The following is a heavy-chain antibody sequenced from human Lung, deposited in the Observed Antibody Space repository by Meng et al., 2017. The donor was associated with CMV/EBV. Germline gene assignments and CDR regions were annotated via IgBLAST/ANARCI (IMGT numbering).Heavy chain of an antibody. Sequence: SXAASGFTFSSYAMHWVRQAPGKGLEWVAVISYDGSNKYYADSVKGRFTISRDNSKNTLYLQMNSLRAEDTAVYYCARGSITGTTYYYYYGMDVXGQGXTVTVSS. CDR1: GFTFSSYA. CDR3: ARGSITGTTYYYYYGMDV. V-gene: IGHV3-30-3*01. CDR2: ISYDGSNK. J-gene: IGHJ6*02. D-gene: IGHD1-7*01.